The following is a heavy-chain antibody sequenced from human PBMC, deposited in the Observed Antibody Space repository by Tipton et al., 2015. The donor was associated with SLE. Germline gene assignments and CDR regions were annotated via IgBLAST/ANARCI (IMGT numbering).Heavy chain of an antibody. CDR1: GFIFSSYE. J-gene: IGHJ3*01. Sequence: LRLSCDASGFIFSSYEMHWIRQSPGKGLEWIGDIYHTGGTYYSPSLRSRVSISEDTSKNHFSLRLTSVTASDTAIYYCATVLEPDLGAFDVWGRGTMVTVSS. V-gene: IGHV4-38-2*01. D-gene: IGHD2-2*01. CDR2: IYHTGGT. CDR3: ATVLEPDLGAFDV.